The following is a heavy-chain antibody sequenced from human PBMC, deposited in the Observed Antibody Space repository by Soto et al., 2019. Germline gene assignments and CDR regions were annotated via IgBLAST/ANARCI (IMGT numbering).Heavy chain of an antibody. CDR2: ISSSSSYI. D-gene: IGHD3-10*01. J-gene: IGHJ6*02. CDR3: ARDTTMVRGVIFGYYGMDV. CDR1: GFTFSSYS. V-gene: IGHV3-21*01. Sequence: EVQLVESGGGLVKPGGSLRLSCAASGFTFSSYSMNWVRQAPGKGLEWVSSISSSSSYIYYADSVKGRFTISRDNAKNPLYLQINSLRAEDTAVYYCARDTTMVRGVIFGYYGMDVWGQGTTVTVSS.